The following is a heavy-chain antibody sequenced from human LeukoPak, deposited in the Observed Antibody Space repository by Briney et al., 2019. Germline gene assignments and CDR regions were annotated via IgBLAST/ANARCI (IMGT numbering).Heavy chain of an antibody. CDR1: GGSISSGGYY. Sequence: SETLSLTCTVSGGSISSGGYYWSWIRQPPGKGLEWIGYIYHSGSTYYNPSLKSRVTISVDRSKNQFSLKLSSVTAADTAVYYCATMTELVYANRYYYYMDVWGKGTTVTVSS. D-gene: IGHD2-8*01. CDR2: IYHSGST. CDR3: ATMTELVYANRYYYYMDV. V-gene: IGHV4-30-2*01. J-gene: IGHJ6*03.